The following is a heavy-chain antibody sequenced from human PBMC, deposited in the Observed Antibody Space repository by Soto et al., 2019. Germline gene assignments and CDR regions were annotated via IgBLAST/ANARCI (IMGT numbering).Heavy chain of an antibody. Sequence: GASVKVSCKASGYTFTSYGISWVRQAPGQGXEWMGWISAYNGNTNYAQKLQGRVTMTTDTSTSTAYMELRNLRSDDTAGYYCQTAPYDSWSGSKSHYYYYGMDVWGKGGTVTVSS. CDR2: ISAYNGNT. V-gene: IGHV1-18*04. D-gene: IGHD3-3*01. J-gene: IGHJ6*01. CDR3: QTAPYDSWSGSKSHYYYYGMDV. CDR1: GYTFTSYG.